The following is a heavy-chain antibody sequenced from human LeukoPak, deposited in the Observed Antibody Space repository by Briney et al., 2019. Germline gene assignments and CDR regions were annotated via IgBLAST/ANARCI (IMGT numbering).Heavy chain of an antibody. D-gene: IGHD1-26*01. J-gene: IGHJ5*02. CDR1: GYTFGGYW. Sequence: GESLKISCQGSGYTFGGYWIGWVRQMPGKGLEWMGIIYPGDSDTRYSPSFQGQVTISADKSISTAYLQWSSLKASDTAMYYCARRGALNWFDPWGQGTLVTVSS. V-gene: IGHV5-51*01. CDR3: ARRGALNWFDP. CDR2: IYPGDSDT.